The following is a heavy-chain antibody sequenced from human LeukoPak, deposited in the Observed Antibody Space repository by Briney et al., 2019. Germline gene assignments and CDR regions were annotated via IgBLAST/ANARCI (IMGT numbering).Heavy chain of an antibody. CDR3: ARVSDFWSGQPHYYYYYMDV. V-gene: IGHV1-69*05. D-gene: IGHD3-3*01. CDR1: GGTFSSYA. J-gene: IGHJ6*03. CDR2: IIPIFGTA. Sequence: ASVKVSCKASGGTFSSYAISWVRQAPGQGLEWMGGIIPIFGTANYAQKFQGRVTITTDESTSTAYMELSSLRSGDTAVYYCARVSDFWSGQPHYYYYYMDVWGKGTTVTVSS.